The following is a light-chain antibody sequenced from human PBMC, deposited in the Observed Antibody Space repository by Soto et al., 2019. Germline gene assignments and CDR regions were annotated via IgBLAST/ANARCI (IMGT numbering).Light chain of an antibody. CDR1: SSNIGAGYD. CDR3: CSFTSRRTHV. Sequence: QSVLTQPPSVSGAPGQRVTISCTGSSSNIGAGYDVHWFQQLPGTAPKLIIYERDKRPSGVSHRFSGSKSGNTASLTISGLQAEDEAHYYCCSFTSRRTHVFGTGTKVTVL. J-gene: IGLJ1*01. V-gene: IGLV1-40*01. CDR2: ERD.